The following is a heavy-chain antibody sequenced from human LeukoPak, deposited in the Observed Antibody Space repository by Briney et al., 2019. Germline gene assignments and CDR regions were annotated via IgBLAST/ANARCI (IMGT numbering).Heavy chain of an antibody. CDR3: GRDLGGRSGY. Sequence: GGSLRLSCAVPGFTFRTYWMHWVRQVPGEGLVWVSRINEDGSITNYADSVKGRFSISRDNAKNTLYLQMNSLRAEDTAVYYCGRDLGGRSGYWGQGTLVTVSS. CDR1: GFTFRTYW. D-gene: IGHD1-26*01. J-gene: IGHJ4*02. CDR2: INEDGSIT. V-gene: IGHV3-74*01.